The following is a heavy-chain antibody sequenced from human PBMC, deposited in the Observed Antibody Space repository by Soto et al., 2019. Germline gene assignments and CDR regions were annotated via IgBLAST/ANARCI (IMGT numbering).Heavy chain of an antibody. CDR3: ARDYGAYCGGDCYFYSFDY. CDR2: IIPIFGTA. D-gene: IGHD2-21*02. V-gene: IGHV1-69*12. J-gene: IGHJ4*02. CDR1: GGTFSSYA. Sequence: QVQLVQSGAEVKKPGSSVKVSCKASGGTFSSYAISWVRQAPGQGLEWMGGIIPIFGTANYAQKFQGRVTITADEATSTAYMELSSLRAEDTAVYYCARDYGAYCGGDCYFYSFDYWGQGTLVTVSS.